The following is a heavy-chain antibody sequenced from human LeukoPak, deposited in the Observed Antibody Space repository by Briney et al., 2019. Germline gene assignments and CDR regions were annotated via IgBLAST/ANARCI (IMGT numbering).Heavy chain of an antibody. CDR2: INHSGST. J-gene: IGHJ5*02. CDR1: GGSFSGYY. D-gene: IGHD3-22*01. Sequence: PSETLSLTCAVYGGSFSGYYWSWIRHPPGKGLEWIGEINHSGSTNYNPSLKSRATISVDTSKNQFSLTLSSVTAADTAVYYCARALVVTLGGRLPRTNWFDLWGQGTLVTVSS. V-gene: IGHV4-34*01. CDR3: ARALVVTLGGRLPRTNWFDL.